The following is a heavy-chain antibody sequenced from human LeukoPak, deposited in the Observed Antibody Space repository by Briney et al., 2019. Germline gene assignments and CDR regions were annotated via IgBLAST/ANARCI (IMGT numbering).Heavy chain of an antibody. Sequence: SETLSLTCAVYGGSFSGYYWSWIRQPPGKGLEWIGEINHSGSTNYNPSLKSRVTISVDTSKNQFSLKLSSVTAADTAVYYCARFQVASYTFDYWGQGTLVTVSS. CDR3: ARFQVASYTFDY. D-gene: IGHD4-11*01. V-gene: IGHV4-34*01. CDR2: INHSGST. J-gene: IGHJ4*02. CDR1: GGSFSGYY.